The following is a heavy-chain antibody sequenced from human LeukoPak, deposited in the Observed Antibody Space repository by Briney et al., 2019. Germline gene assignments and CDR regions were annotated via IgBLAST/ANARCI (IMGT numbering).Heavy chain of an antibody. V-gene: IGHV1-46*01. J-gene: IGHJ3*02. D-gene: IGHD3-22*01. CDR2: INPSGGST. Sequence: ASVKVSCKASGYTFTSYYMHWVRQAPGQGLEWMGIINPSGGSTSYAQKFQGRVTMTRDMSTSTVYMELSSLRSEDTAVYYCARGRNYYDSSDYYEGDAFDIWGQGTMVTVSS. CDR1: GYTFTSYY. CDR3: ARGRNYYDSSDYYEGDAFDI.